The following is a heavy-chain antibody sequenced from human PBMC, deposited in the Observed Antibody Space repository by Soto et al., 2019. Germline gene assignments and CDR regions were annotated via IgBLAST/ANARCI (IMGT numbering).Heavy chain of an antibody. Sequence: SETLSLTCTVSGGSISSGGYYWSWIRQHPGKGLEWIGYIYYSGSTYYNPSLKSRVTISVDTSKNQFSLKLSSVTAADTAVYYCARTSELYYGMDVWGQGTTVTVSS. CDR2: IYYSGST. CDR1: GGSISSGGYY. CDR3: ARTSELYYGMDV. V-gene: IGHV4-31*03. D-gene: IGHD1-26*01. J-gene: IGHJ6*02.